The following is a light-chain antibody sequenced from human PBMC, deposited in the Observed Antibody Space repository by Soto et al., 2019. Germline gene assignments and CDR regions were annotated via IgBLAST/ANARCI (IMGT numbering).Light chain of an antibody. CDR2: GAS. V-gene: IGKV3-20*01. CDR1: QSVSSSY. Sequence: EIVLTQSPGTLSLSPGERATLSCGASQSVSSSYLAWYQQKPGQAPRLLIYGASSRATGVPDRFSGSGSGTDFTLTISSLQPEDFATYYCLQDYGYPRTFGQGTKVDIK. J-gene: IGKJ1*01. CDR3: LQDYGYPRT.